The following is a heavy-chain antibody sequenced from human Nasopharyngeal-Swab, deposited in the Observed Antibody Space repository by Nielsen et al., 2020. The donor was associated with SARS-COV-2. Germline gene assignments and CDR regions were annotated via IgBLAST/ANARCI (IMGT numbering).Heavy chain of an antibody. J-gene: IGHJ4*02. D-gene: IGHD3-10*01. V-gene: IGHV3-30*02. CDR1: GFTFSSYG. CDR3: AKDSGLLWFGISDY. CDR2: IRYDGSNK. Sequence: GSLRLSCAASGFTFSSYGMHWVRQAPGKGLEWVAFIRYDGSNKYYADSVKGRYTISRDNSKNTLYLQMNSLRAEDTAVNYCAKDSGLLWFGISDYWGQGTLVTVSS.